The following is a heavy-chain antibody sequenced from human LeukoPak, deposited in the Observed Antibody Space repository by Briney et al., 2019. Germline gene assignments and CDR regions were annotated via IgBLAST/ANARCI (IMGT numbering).Heavy chain of an antibody. V-gene: IGHV3-74*01. CDR1: GFTFSSYW. J-gene: IGHJ4*02. CDR2: VESDGSST. CDR3: ARGYGSGESIPFDS. D-gene: IGHD3-10*01. Sequence: PGGSLRLACAASGFTFSSYWMHWVRQAPGKGLVWVSRVESDGSSTSYADSVKGRFTISRDNARNTLYLQMNSLRPEATAVYYCARGYGSGESIPFDSWGQGTLVTVSS.